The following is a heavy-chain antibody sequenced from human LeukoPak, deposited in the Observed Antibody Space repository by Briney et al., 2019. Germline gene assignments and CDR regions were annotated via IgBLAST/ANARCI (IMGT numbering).Heavy chain of an antibody. Sequence: GESLKISCKGSGYSFTSYWIGWVRQMPGKGLEWMGIIYPGDSDTRYSPAFQRQVTISAEKSISTAYLQWSSLKASDTAMYYCARPGYCSGGSCYSNFDYWGQGTLVTVSS. D-gene: IGHD2-15*01. CDR3: ARPGYCSGGSCYSNFDY. CDR1: GYSFTSYW. J-gene: IGHJ4*02. V-gene: IGHV5-51*01. CDR2: IYPGDSDT.